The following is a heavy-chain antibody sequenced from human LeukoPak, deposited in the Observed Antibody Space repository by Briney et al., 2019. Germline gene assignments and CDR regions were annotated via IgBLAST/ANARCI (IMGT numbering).Heavy chain of an antibody. Sequence: ASVKVSCKASGGTFSSYAIGWVRQAPGQGLEWMGGIIPIFGTANYAQKFQGRVTITADESTSTAYMELSSLRSEDTAVYYCAREYYDSPGAFDIWGQGTMVTVSS. CDR2: IIPIFGTA. J-gene: IGHJ3*02. D-gene: IGHD3-22*01. CDR3: AREYYDSPGAFDI. V-gene: IGHV1-69*13. CDR1: GGTFSSYA.